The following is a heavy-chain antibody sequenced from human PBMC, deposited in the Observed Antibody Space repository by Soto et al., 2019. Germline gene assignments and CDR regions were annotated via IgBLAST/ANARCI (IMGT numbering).Heavy chain of an antibody. CDR2: ISTTGGNT. CDR3: AKPSGGSYPESRVFDS. V-gene: IGHV3-23*01. J-gene: IGHJ4*02. D-gene: IGHD1-26*01. CDR1: GFTFYSSA. Sequence: GGSLRLSCAASGFTFYSSAMSWVRQAPGKGLEWVSAISTTGGNTLYADSVKGRFTISRDNSKNTLYLQMNSLRAEDTAIYYCAKPSGGSYPESRVFDSWGQGTRVTVSS.